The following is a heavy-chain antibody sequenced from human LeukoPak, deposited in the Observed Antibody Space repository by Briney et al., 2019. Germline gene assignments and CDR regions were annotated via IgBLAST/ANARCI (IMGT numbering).Heavy chain of an antibody. CDR1: GFTFTSYG. CDR2: VRYDGSNK. V-gene: IGHV3-30*02. Sequence: AGGSLGLSCAASGFTFTSYGMHWVRQTPGKGLEWVAFVRYDGSNKYYADSVRGRFSISRDNPKNTLFLQMNSLRIEDTAVYYCARDAPLGISYWGQGTLVTVSS. J-gene: IGHJ4*02. CDR3: ARDAPLGISY. D-gene: IGHD7-27*01.